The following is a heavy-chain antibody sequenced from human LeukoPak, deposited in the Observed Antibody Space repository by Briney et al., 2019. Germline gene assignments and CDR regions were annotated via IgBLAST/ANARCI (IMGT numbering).Heavy chain of an antibody. J-gene: IGHJ6*03. V-gene: IGHV1-8*01. CDR3: ARAGRYTYAYYYYYMDV. D-gene: IGHD5-18*01. Sequence: ASVKVSCKASGYTFTSYDINWVRQATGQGLEWMGWMNPNSGNTGYAQKFQGRVTMTRNTSISTAYMELSSLRSEDTAVYYCARAGRYTYAYYYYYMDVWGKGTTVTVSS. CDR2: MNPNSGNT. CDR1: GYTFTSYD.